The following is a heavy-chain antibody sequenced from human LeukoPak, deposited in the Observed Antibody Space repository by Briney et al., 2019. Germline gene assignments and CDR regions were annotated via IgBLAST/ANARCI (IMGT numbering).Heavy chain of an antibody. CDR1: GFTFSSYA. CDR2: ISYDGSNK. D-gene: IGHD6-13*01. Sequence: PGGSLRLSCAASGFTFSSYAMHWVRQAPGKGLEWVAVISYDGSNKYYADSVKGRFTNSRDNSKNTLYLQMNSLRAEDTAVYYCARAHTTGYSGSWYLLGWGQGTLVTVSS. J-gene: IGHJ4*02. V-gene: IGHV3-30*04. CDR3: ARAHTTGYSGSWYLLG.